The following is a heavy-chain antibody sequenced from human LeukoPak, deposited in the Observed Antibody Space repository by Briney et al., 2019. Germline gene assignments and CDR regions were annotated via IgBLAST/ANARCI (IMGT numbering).Heavy chain of an antibody. V-gene: IGHV3-23*01. J-gene: IGHJ5*02. CDR1: GFTFSSYA. Sequence: GGSLRLSCAASGFTFSSYAMSWVRQARGKGLEWVSAISGSGGSTNYADSVKGRFSISRDNSKNTLYLQMNSLRAGDTAVYYCAKDGWSSSWYNCFDPWGQGTLVTVSS. CDR2: ISGSGGST. D-gene: IGHD6-13*01. CDR3: AKDGWSSSWYNCFDP.